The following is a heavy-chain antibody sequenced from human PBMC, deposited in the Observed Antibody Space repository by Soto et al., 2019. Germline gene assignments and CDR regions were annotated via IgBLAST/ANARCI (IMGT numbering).Heavy chain of an antibody. CDR3: AKTNPARAHTRGWNDWFDP. CDR2: VSGHSRSI. J-gene: IGHJ5*02. Sequence: DVQLLESGGGWVRPGGPRRLTWEPSGFTLTTYAMSGVGQGPGKGLEWVSVVSGHSRSIYYADAVRGRCTISRDNAKNTLYLQMNSLRVEDTAVYHCAKTNPARAHTRGWNDWFDPWGQGTLVTVSS. CDR1: GFTLTTYA. V-gene: IGHV3-23*01. D-gene: IGHD1-1*01.